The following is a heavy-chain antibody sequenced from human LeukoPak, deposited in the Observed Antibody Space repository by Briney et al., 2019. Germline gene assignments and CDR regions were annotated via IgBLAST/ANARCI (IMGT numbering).Heavy chain of an antibody. CDR3: ARGVLRFLEWSPTLVDY. D-gene: IGHD3-3*01. CDR1: GGSFSGYY. CDR2: IYYSGST. Sequence: SETLSLTCAVYGGSFSGYYWSWIRQPPGKGLEWIGYIYYSGSTYYNPSLKSRVTISVDTSKNQFSLKLSSVTAADTAVYYCARGVLRFLEWSPTLVDYWGQGTLVTVSS. V-gene: IGHV4-30-4*08. J-gene: IGHJ4*02.